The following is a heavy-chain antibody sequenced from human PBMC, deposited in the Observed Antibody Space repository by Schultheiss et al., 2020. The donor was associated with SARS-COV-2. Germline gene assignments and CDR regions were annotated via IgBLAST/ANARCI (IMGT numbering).Heavy chain of an antibody. Sequence: GGSLRLSCAASGFTFSSYGMHWVRQAPGKGLEWISYISGGGSPITYADSVKGRFTISRDNAKKSLYLQMRSLRAEDTAVYYCARASRDGYPDAFDIWGQGTMVTVSS. CDR3: ARASRDGYPDAFDI. J-gene: IGHJ3*02. CDR1: GFTFSSYG. D-gene: IGHD5-24*01. CDR2: ISGGGSPI. V-gene: IGHV3-48*04.